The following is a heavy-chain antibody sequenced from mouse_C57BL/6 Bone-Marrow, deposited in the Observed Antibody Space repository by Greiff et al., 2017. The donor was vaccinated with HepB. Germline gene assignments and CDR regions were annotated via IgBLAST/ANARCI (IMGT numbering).Heavy chain of an antibody. Sequence: EVQLQQSGAELVRPGASVKLSCTASGFNIKDDYMHWVKQRPEQGLEWIGWIDPENGDTEYASKFQGKATITADTSSNTAYLQLSSLTSEDTAVYCCVIYYYGSSYAMDYWGQGTSVTVSS. J-gene: IGHJ4*01. CDR1: GFNIKDDY. D-gene: IGHD1-1*01. CDR2: IDPENGDT. CDR3: VIYYYGSSYAMDY. V-gene: IGHV14-4*01.